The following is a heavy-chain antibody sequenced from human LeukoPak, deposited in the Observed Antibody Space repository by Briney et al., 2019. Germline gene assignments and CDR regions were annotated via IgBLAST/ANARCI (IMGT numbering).Heavy chain of an antibody. CDR3: ARERRQLWLIGCFDY. J-gene: IGHJ4*02. CDR1: GFTFSNYW. V-gene: IGHV3-7*01. Sequence: GGSLRLSCAASGFTFSNYWMNWVRQAPGKGLEWVANIKQDGREKFYVDSVKGRFTISRDNAKNSLYLQMNSLRAEDTAVYYCARERRQLWLIGCFDYWGQGTLVTVSS. CDR2: IKQDGREK. D-gene: IGHD5-18*01.